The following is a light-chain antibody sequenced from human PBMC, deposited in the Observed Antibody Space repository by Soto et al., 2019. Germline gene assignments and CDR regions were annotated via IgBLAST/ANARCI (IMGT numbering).Light chain of an antibody. J-gene: IGKJ4*01. CDR3: QQTRSYPST. CDR2: GSS. CDR1: QGIITY. Sequence: IQLTQSPSSLSASVGDSVTITCRDSQGIITYLAWYQQKPGKAPNLLIYGSSTLQSGVPLRFSGSGSGTYFTLTINSLQAEDFATYYCQQTRSYPSTFGRGTKVDIK. V-gene: IGKV1-9*01.